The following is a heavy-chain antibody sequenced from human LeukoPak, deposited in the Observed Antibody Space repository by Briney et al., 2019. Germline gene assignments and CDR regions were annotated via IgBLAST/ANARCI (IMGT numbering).Heavy chain of an antibody. CDR3: TRGRWSATTASYYLDF. D-gene: IGHD2-15*01. CDR1: EYTFTEYA. CDR2: INAGNGNT. Sequence: ASVKVSCKASEYTFTEYAVNWVRQAPGQRLEWMGWINAGNGNTKYAQKFQGRLTITRDTSASTAYMELSSLTLEDTAVYYCTRGRWSATTASYYLDFWGQGTLVTVSS. J-gene: IGHJ4*02. V-gene: IGHV1-3*01.